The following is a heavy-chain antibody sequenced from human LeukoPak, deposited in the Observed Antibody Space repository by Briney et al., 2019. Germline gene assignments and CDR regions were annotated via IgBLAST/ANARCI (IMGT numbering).Heavy chain of an antibody. CDR1: GFTFSSYS. Sequence: GGSLSLFYAASGFTFSSYSMRWVRQAAGKGQECVSSISGSGGSTYYADSVKCRFTISRDNSKNTLYLQMNSLRAGDTAVYYCAKDRPSQWGQGTLVTVSS. V-gene: IGHV3-23*01. J-gene: IGHJ4*02. CDR3: AKDRPSQ. CDR2: ISGSGGST.